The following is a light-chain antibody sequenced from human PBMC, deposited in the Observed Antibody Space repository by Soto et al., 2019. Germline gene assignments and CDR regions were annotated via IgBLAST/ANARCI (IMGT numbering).Light chain of an antibody. Sequence: EIGRTQSPATLSVSPGERATLSCMASQSVSRDFAWYQQKPGQAPRLLIYGASTRATDIPARFSGSGSGTEFTLTITSLQSEDFAVYYCQQYNDWPLITFGQGTRLEIK. J-gene: IGKJ5*01. V-gene: IGKV3-15*01. CDR1: QSVSRD. CDR2: GAS. CDR3: QQYNDWPLIT.